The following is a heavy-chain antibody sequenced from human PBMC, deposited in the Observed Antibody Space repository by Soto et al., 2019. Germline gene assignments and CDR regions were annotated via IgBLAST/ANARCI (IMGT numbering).Heavy chain of an antibody. J-gene: IGHJ6*02. D-gene: IGHD2-2*01. CDR2: ISGSGGST. V-gene: IGHV3-23*01. Sequence: GGSLRLSCAASGFTFSNYAMSWVRQAPGKGLEWVSAISGSGGSTYYADSVKGRFTISRDNSKNTLYLQMNSLRAEDTAIYYCAKRGYCSSSSCSFYYYYGMDVWGQGTTVTVSS. CDR1: GFTFSNYA. CDR3: AKRGYCSSSSCSFYYYYGMDV.